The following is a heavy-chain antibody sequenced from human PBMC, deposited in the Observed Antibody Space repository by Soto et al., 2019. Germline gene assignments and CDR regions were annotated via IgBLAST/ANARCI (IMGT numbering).Heavy chain of an antibody. V-gene: IGHV4-59*05. D-gene: IGHD2-2*01. Sequence: PSETLSLTCSVSGGSFKSYYWSWVRQPPGKGLEWIGRIYNSGRTYYNASLKSRVSISIDTSKNQFSLKLTSVTAADTAVYYCARHPVYATGWQIDYWGQGALVTVSS. CDR3: ARHPVYATGWQIDY. CDR1: GGSFKSYY. CDR2: IYNSGRT. J-gene: IGHJ4*02.